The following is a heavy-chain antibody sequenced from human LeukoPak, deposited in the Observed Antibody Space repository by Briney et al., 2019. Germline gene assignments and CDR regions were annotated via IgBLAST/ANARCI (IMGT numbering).Heavy chain of an antibody. CDR3: AKGRGTAVTSAANY. CDR2: ISASGDDT. J-gene: IGHJ4*02. D-gene: IGHD4-17*01. V-gene: IGHV3-23*01. Sequence: GGSLRLSCAAAGFTIRSYAITLVRQAPGKGLEWVSEISASGDDTYYADSVKDQFSISRDNSKTTVSLQMNSLRAEDTAVYYCAKGRGTAVTSAANYWGQGTLVTVCS. CDR1: GFTIRSYA.